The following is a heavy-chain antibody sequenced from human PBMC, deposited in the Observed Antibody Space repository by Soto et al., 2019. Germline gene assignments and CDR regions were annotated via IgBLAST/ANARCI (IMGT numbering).Heavy chain of an antibody. CDR2: ISYDGSNK. CDR3: ARVKYYYDSSGYYGDAFDI. J-gene: IGHJ3*02. D-gene: IGHD3-22*01. Sequence: PGGSLRLSCAASGFTFSSYAMHWVRQAPGKGLEWVAVISYDGSNKYYADSVKGRFTISRDNSKNTLYLQMNSLRAEDTAVYYCARVKYYYDSSGYYGDAFDIWGQGTMVTVSS. V-gene: IGHV3-30-3*01. CDR1: GFTFSSYA.